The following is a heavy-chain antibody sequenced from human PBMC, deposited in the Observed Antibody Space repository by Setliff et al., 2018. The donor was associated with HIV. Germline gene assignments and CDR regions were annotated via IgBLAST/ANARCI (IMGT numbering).Heavy chain of an antibody. V-gene: IGHV4-4*08. CDR1: GVYISNYH. D-gene: IGHD3-9*01. CDR3: ARLLEGPDYPSDFRYFDWFPDV. J-gene: IGHJ4*02. CDR2: IHTTGSP. Sequence: SETLSLTCTISGVYISNYHWGWIRQPPGRGLEWIGSIHTTGSPKNNPSLQSRVSFSIDMAKSLFSLDLSSVTAADTAVYYCARLLEGPDYPSDFRYFDWFPDVWGQGTLVTVSS.